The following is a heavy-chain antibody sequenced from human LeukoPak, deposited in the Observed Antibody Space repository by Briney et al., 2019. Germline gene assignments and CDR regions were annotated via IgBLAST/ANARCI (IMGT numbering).Heavy chain of an antibody. CDR1: CYTFSSSG. CDR2: ISAYNGNT. J-gene: IGHJ5*02. V-gene: IGHV1-18*01. CDR3: ARGFSSGWHLGTGFDP. D-gene: IGHD3-22*01. Sequence: APMKGSCKASCYTFSSSGINWVRQAPGQRLEWVGGISAYNGNTNYAQKFQGRVTITTDESTSTAYMELSSLRSDDTAVYFCARGFSSGWHLGTGFDPWGQGTLVTVSS.